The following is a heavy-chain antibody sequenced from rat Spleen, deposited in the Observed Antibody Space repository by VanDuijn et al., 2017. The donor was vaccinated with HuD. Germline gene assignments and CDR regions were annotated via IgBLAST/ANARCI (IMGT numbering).Heavy chain of an antibody. CDR3: ARSYGGYTSNWFPY. CDR1: GFSLTDYS. CDR2: IWGNGNT. V-gene: IGHV2S54*01. J-gene: IGHJ3*01. Sequence: VQLKESGPGLVQPSQTLSLTCTVSGFSLTDYSVHWVRQPPGKGLEWMGVIWGNGNTNYNSALKSRLSISRDTSKSQVFLKMNNLQTEDTAMYFCARSYGGYTSNWFPYWGQGTLVTVSS. D-gene: IGHD1-11*01.